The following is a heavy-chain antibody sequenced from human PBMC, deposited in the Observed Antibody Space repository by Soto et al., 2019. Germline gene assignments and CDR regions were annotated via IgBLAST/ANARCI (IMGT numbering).Heavy chain of an antibody. CDR1: GGTFSSYT. CDR3: ARGTNYGDTGDWYFDL. J-gene: IGHJ2*01. Sequence: ASVKVSCKASGGTFSSYTISWVRQAPGQGLEWMGRIIPILGIANYAQKFQGRVTITADKSTSTAYMELSSLRSEDTAVYYCARGTNYGDTGDWYFDLWGRGTLVTVSS. D-gene: IGHD4-17*01. V-gene: IGHV1-69*02. CDR2: IIPILGIA.